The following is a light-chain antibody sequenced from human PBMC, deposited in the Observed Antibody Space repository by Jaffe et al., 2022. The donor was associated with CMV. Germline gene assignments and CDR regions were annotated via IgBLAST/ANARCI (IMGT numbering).Light chain of an antibody. V-gene: IGKV1-33*01. J-gene: IGKJ2*01. CDR1: HDIITN. CDR2: DVF. CDR3: QQYDNLPYT. Sequence: DIQMTQSPSSLSAYVGDRVTITCQASHDIITNLNWYQQKPGKAPKLLIYDVFHLETGVPTRFSGSGSATDFSLTISNLQPEDIGTYYCQQYDNLPYTFGQGTNVEI.